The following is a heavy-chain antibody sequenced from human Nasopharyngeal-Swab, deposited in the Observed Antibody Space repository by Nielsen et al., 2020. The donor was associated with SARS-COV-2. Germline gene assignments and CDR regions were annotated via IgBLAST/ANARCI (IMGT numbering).Heavy chain of an antibody. CDR3: ARALPATRRSGGSCYLIY. Sequence: ASVKVSCKASGYTFTSYDINWVRQATGQGLEWMGWMNPNSGNTGYAQKFQGRVTMTRNTSISTAYMELSSLRSEDTAVYYCARALPATRRSGGSCYLIYWGQGTLVTVSS. V-gene: IGHV1-8*01. CDR2: MNPNSGNT. D-gene: IGHD2-15*01. CDR1: GYTFTSYD. J-gene: IGHJ4*02.